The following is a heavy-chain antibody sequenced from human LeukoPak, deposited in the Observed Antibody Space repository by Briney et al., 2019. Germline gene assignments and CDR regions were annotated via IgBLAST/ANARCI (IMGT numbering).Heavy chain of an antibody. CDR1: GFTLSSYW. Sequence: GGSLRLSCAASGFTLSSYWMNWVRQAPGKGLEWVSSISSSSSYIYYADSVKGRFTISRDNSKNTLYLQMNSLRAEDTAVYYCAKDRTYYYGSGNYYWGQGTLVTVSS. J-gene: IGHJ4*02. V-gene: IGHV3-21*01. D-gene: IGHD3-10*01. CDR3: AKDRTYYYGSGNYY. CDR2: ISSSSSYI.